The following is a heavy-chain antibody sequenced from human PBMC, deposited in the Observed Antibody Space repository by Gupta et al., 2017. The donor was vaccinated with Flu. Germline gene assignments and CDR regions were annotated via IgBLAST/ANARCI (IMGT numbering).Heavy chain of an antibody. V-gene: IGHV4-39*01. CDR1: GGSISSSSYY. CDR2: IYYSVST. CDR3: ARHLEQLDPTGSYYGMDV. J-gene: IGHJ6*02. D-gene: IGHD6-6*01. Sequence: QLQLQESGPGLVKPSENLSLTCTVSGGSISSSSYYWGWIRQPPGKGLEWIGRIYYSVSTYYNPSLKSRVTISVDTSKNQFSLKLSAVTAADTAVYYCARHLEQLDPTGSYYGMDVWGQGTTVTVSS.